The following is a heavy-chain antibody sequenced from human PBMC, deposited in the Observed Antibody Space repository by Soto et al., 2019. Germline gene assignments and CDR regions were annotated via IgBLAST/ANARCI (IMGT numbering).Heavy chain of an antibody. J-gene: IGHJ3*02. V-gene: IGHV2-5*01. CDR1: GFSLSIGVVG. CDR2: IYWNDEQ. D-gene: IGHD3-10*01. CDR3: AHRVPGPQGFAI. Sequence: SRATLVHPTQSPTLPCTCSGFSLSIGVVGVGWIRQPPGEALEWLALIYWNDEQYDNPSLRNRLTITRYTSKNHVVLTMTNRDHVDTAEYYCAHRVPGPQGFAIGGQG.